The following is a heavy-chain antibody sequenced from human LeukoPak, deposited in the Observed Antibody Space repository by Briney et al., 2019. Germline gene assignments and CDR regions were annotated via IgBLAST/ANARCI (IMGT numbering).Heavy chain of an antibody. CDR1: GFTFSRYA. CDR3: ARVDTAMGSLDY. CDR2: VWYDGSNE. D-gene: IGHD5-18*01. J-gene: IGHJ4*02. V-gene: IGHV3-33*01. Sequence: GRSLRLSCAASGFTFSRYAMHWVRQAPGKGMEGVAIVWYDGSNENYVDSVKGRFTISRDNAKDTLYLQMNSLGAEDTAVYFCARVDTAMGSLDYWGQGILVTVSS.